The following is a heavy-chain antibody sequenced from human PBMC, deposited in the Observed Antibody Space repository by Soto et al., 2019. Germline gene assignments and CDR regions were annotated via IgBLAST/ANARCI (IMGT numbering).Heavy chain of an antibody. D-gene: IGHD1-26*01. Sequence: ALVKVSCKASGYTFTGHYIHWVRQAPEQGPEWMGEIGPESGATRYAQKFQGRVTMTRDTSITTVYMELKDLSPDDTAVYYCGRGRSGQIVVFYWGQGTPVTVSS. V-gene: IGHV1-2*02. CDR1: GYTFTGHY. CDR3: GRGRSGQIVVFY. J-gene: IGHJ4*02. CDR2: IGPESGAT.